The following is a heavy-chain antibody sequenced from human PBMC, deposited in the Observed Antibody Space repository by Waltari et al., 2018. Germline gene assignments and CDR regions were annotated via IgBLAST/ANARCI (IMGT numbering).Heavy chain of an antibody. CDR2: IIPNLGIA. CDR3: SREPEKVATTGGY. D-gene: IGHD5-12*01. J-gene: IGHJ4*02. V-gene: IGHV1-69*04. CDR1: GGTFSTYA. Sequence: QGQLVQSGAEVKTLASSVKVSCMASGGTFSTYALHWLRQAPEHGLEWMGGIIPNLGIANYAQKFQGRVTITADESTSTAYMELSSLRSEDTAVYYCSREPEKVATTGGYWGQGTLVTVSS.